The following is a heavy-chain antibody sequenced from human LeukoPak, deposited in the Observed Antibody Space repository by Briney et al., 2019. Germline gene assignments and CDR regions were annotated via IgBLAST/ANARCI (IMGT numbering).Heavy chain of an antibody. CDR1: GYTFTSYG. J-gene: IGHJ4*02. Sequence: ASVKVSCKASGYTFTSYGISWVRQAPGQGLEWMGWISAHNGNTHSAQKFQGRVTMTRTTSINTAYMELSGLRSDDTAVYYCARRNYDYRFDYWGQGTLVTVSS. D-gene: IGHD5-12*01. CDR3: ARRNYDYRFDY. CDR2: ISAHNGNT. V-gene: IGHV1-18*01.